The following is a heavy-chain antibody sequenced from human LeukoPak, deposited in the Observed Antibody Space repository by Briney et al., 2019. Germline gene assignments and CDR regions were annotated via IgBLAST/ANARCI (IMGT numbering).Heavy chain of an antibody. CDR1: GFTFSNAW. CDR3: TTPDLEYYFDY. CDR2: IKSKTDGGTT. J-gene: IGHJ4*02. V-gene: IGHV3-15*01. Sequence: GGSLRLSCAASGFTFSNAWMSWVRQAPGKGLEWVGRIKSKTDGGTTDYAAPAKGRFTISRDDSKNTLYLQMNSLKTEDTAVYYCTTPDLEYYFDYWGQGTLVTVSS. D-gene: IGHD3-3*01.